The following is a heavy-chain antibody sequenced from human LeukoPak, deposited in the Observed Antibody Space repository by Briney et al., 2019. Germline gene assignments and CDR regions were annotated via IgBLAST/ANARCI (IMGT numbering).Heavy chain of an antibody. D-gene: IGHD3-22*01. CDR1: GYTFTSYY. CDR2: INPSGGST. J-gene: IGHJ4*02. V-gene: IGHV1-46*01. Sequence: ASVKVSCKASGYTFTSYYMHWVRQAPGQGLEWMGIINPSGGSTSYAQKSQGRVTMTTDTSTSTAYMELRSLRSDDTAVYYCARAPDQQWLSNWGQGTLVTVSS. CDR3: ARAPDQQWLSN.